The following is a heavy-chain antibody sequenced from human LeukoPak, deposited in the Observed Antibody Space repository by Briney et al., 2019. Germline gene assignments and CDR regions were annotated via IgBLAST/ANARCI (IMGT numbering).Heavy chain of an antibody. CDR1: GGSISSSSYY. D-gene: IGHD3-10*01. CDR3: ARDPTYYYGSGSRGDYYYMDV. Sequence: SETLSLTCTVSGGSISSSSYYWGWIRQPPGKGLEWIGSIYYSGSTYYNPSLKSRVTISVDTSKNQFSLKLSSVTAADTAVYYCARDPTYYYGSGSRGDYYYMDVWGKGTTVTISS. J-gene: IGHJ6*03. CDR2: IYYSGST. V-gene: IGHV4-39*07.